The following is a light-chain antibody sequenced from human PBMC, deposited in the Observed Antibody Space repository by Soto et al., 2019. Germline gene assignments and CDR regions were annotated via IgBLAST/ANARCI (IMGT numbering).Light chain of an antibody. Sequence: QSALAQPASVSGSPGQSITIPCTGTSRDIGGYQLVSWYQQHPGKAPQLMIFEGTKRPSGVSNRFSGSKSGNTASLTISGLQTEDEADYYCCSSAGSSIDVFRTGTKVTVL. CDR2: EGT. V-gene: IGLV2-23*01. CDR3: CSSAGSSIDV. CDR1: SRDIGGYQL. J-gene: IGLJ1*01.